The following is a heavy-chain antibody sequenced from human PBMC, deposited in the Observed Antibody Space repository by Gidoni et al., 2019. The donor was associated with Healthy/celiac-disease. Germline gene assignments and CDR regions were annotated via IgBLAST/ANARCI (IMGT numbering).Heavy chain of an antibody. D-gene: IGHD6-6*01. CDR2: IYSGGST. Sequence: EVQLVESGGGLIQPGGSLRLSCAASGFTVSSNYMSWVRQAPGKGLEWVSVIYSGGSTYYADSVKGRFTISRDNSKNTLYLQMNSLRAEDTAVYYCARVYRAARPGANWFDPWGQGTLVTVSS. J-gene: IGHJ5*02. CDR3: ARVYRAARPGANWFDP. V-gene: IGHV3-53*01. CDR1: GFTVSSNY.